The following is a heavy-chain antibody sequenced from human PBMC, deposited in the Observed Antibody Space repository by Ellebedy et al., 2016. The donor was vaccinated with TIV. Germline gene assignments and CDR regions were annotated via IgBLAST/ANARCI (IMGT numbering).Heavy chain of an antibody. D-gene: IGHD6-19*01. CDR2: ISSSSSTI. CDR3: ARVGVGEPAVAGLDY. Sequence: GGSLRLXXAASGFTFSTYSMNWVRQAPGKGLEWVSYISSSSSTIYYADSVKGRFTISRDNAENSLYLQMNSLRDEDTAVYYCARVGVGEPAVAGLDYWGQGTLVTVSS. J-gene: IGHJ4*02. V-gene: IGHV3-48*02. CDR1: GFTFSTYS.